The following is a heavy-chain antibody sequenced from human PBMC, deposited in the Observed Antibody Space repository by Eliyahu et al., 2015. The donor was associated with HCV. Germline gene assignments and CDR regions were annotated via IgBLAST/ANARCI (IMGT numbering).Heavy chain of an antibody. CDR3: ARGENFGSGTYYDF. CDR1: GYTFYSNA. J-gene: IGHJ4*02. CDR2: IXAGNGNT. V-gene: IGHV1-3*01. D-gene: IGHD3-10*01. Sequence: QVQLVQSGAEVKXPGASVKVSCKTSGYTFYSNAIHWVRQAPGHGLEWMGRIXAGNGNTKYSQKFQDRVTITRDTSATTAYMEVGSLTSEDTAMYYCARGENFGSGTYYDFWGQGTLVTVSS.